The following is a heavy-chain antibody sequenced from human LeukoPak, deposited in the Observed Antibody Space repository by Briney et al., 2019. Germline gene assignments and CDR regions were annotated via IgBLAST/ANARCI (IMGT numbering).Heavy chain of an antibody. CDR1: GFTFSSYV. V-gene: IGHV3-23*01. Sequence: GGSLRLSCAASGFTFSSYVMNWVRQAPGKGLEWVSGISGSGGSKNYADSVMGRFTISRDNSKNTLYLQMNSLRAEDTAVYYCAKDCSSTSCPTSDYWGQGTLVTVSS. J-gene: IGHJ4*02. D-gene: IGHD2-2*01. CDR3: AKDCSSTSCPTSDY. CDR2: ISGSGGSK.